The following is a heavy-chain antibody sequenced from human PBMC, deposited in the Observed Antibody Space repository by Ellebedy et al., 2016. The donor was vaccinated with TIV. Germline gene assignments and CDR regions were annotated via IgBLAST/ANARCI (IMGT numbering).Heavy chain of an antibody. CDR3: SRDSDYLACYYYSMDV. CDR1: GFPFSSDG. V-gene: IGHV3-33*01. CDR2: IWYDGSNK. D-gene: IGHD2/OR15-2a*01. J-gene: IGHJ6*02. Sequence: PGGSLRLSCAASGFPFSSDGMHWVRQAPGKGLEWVAVIWYDGSNKYYADSVKCRFTISRDNSKNTLDLQMNSLRAEDTAVYYCSRDSDYLACYYYSMDVWGQGTTVTVSS.